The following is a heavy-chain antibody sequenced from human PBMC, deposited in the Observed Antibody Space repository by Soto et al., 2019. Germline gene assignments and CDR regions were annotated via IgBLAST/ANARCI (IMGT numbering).Heavy chain of an antibody. CDR3: AKDLVSYIATNAYYYGMDV. Sequence: GGSLRLSCAASGFTFSSYGMHWVRQAPGKGLEWVAVISYDGSNKYYADSVKGRFTISRDNSKNTLYLQMNSLRAEDTAVYYCAKDLVSYIATNAYYYGMDVWGQGTTVAVSS. CDR1: GFTFSSYG. V-gene: IGHV3-30*18. CDR2: ISYDGSNK. D-gene: IGHD2-8*01. J-gene: IGHJ6*02.